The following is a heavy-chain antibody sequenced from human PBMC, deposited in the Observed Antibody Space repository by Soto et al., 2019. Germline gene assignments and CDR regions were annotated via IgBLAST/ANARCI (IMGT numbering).Heavy chain of an antibody. CDR3: AKAREWLVPEGAFDY. Sequence: GGSLRLSCAASGFTFSSYAMSWVRQAPGKGLEWVSAISGSGGSTYYADSVKGRFTISRDNSKNTLYLQMNSLRAEDTAVYYCAKAREWLVPEGAFDYWGQGTLVTVPS. V-gene: IGHV3-23*01. CDR1: GFTFSSYA. J-gene: IGHJ4*02. CDR2: ISGSGGST. D-gene: IGHD6-19*01.